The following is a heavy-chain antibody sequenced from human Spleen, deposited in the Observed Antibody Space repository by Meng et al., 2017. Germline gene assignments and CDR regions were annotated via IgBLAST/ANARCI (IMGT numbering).Heavy chain of an antibody. V-gene: IGHV1-69*05. CDR1: GDISSNYV. J-gene: IGHJ4*02. CDR3: ARKAGNCISTTWYSLDY. D-gene: IGHD2-2*01. Sequence: SVKVSCKAPGDISSNYVIGWVRQAPGQGPEWMGGINGVYGTTNYAQKFKGRVTITTDESTSTVYMELTSLTSEDTAVYFCARKAGNCISTTWYSLDYWGQGTLVTVSS. CDR2: INGVYGTT.